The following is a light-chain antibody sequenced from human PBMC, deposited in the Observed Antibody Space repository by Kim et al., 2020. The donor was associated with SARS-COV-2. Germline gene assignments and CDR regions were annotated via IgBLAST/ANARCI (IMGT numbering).Light chain of an antibody. Sequence: SYELTQPPSVSVSPGQTASITCSGDKLGDKYACWFHQKPGQSPVLVIYEDTKRPSGIPERFSGSNSGNTATLTISGTQAMDEADYYCQAWDSDDYWVFGG. CDR2: EDT. CDR1: KLGDKY. CDR3: QAWDSDDYWV. V-gene: IGLV3-1*01. J-gene: IGLJ3*02.